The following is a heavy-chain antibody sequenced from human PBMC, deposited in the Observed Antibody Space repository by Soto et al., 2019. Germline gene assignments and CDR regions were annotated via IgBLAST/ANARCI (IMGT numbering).Heavy chain of an antibody. Sequence: GASVKVSCKASGGTFSSYAISWVRQAPGQGLEWMGGIIPIFGTANYAQKFQGRVTITADESTSTDYMELSSLRSEDTAVYYCARGGRDYYDSSGPSDWGQGTLVTVSS. D-gene: IGHD3-22*01. CDR1: GGTFSSYA. V-gene: IGHV1-69*13. CDR3: ARGGRDYYDSSGPSD. J-gene: IGHJ4*02. CDR2: IIPIFGTA.